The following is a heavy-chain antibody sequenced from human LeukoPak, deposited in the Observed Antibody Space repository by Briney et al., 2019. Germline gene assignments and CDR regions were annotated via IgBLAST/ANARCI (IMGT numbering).Heavy chain of an antibody. CDR1: VVTFSSDS. J-gene: IGHJ4*02. Sequence: PGGSLRLSCAASVVTFSSDSMNWGRQAPGKGLEWGSYISSRSSTIYYAESVKGRFTISRDNAKNSLYLQMNSLRAEDTAVYYCARVAHVAAGWGANFDYWGQGTLVTVSS. CDR2: ISSRSSTI. D-gene: IGHD6-13*01. V-gene: IGHV3-48*01. CDR3: ARVAHVAAGWGANFDY.